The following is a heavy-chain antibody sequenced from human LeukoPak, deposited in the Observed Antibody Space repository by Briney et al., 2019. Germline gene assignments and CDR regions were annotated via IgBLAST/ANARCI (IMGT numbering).Heavy chain of an antibody. CDR1: GYTFTSHW. D-gene: IGHD6-13*01. V-gene: IGHV5-51*01. CDR3: ARHSSSWYRGYYYGMDV. J-gene: IGHJ6*02. Sequence: GESLKISCKGSGYTFTSHWIGWLRQMPGKGLEWMGIIYPGDSDTRYSPSFQGQVTISADKSISTAYLQWSSLKASDTAMYYCARHSSSWYRGYYYGMDVWGQGTTVTVSS. CDR2: IYPGDSDT.